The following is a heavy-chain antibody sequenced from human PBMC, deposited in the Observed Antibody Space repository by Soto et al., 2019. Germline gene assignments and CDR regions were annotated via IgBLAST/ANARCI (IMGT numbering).Heavy chain of an antibody. V-gene: IGHV1-69*13. J-gene: IGHJ6*02. CDR2: IIPIFGTA. CDR3: ASRLSTIFGVVGYYYYYGMDV. Sequence: SVKVSFKASGGTFSSYAISWVRQAPGQGLEWMGGIIPIFGTANYAQKFQGRVTITADESTSTAYMELSSLRSEDTAVYYCASRLSTIFGVVGYYYYYGMDVWGQGTTVTVSS. D-gene: IGHD3-3*01. CDR1: GGTFSSYA.